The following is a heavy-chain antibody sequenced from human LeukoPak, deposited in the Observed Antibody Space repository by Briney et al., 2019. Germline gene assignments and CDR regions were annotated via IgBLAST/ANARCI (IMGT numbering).Heavy chain of an antibody. V-gene: IGHV4-39*07. CDR2: IFYSGST. D-gene: IGHD6-13*01. CDR3: ARGIAAAGSVAVPDY. J-gene: IGHJ4*02. Sequence: SETLSLTCTVSGGSISSTSYYWGWIRQPPGKGLEWIGSIFYSGSTYYNPSLKSRVTISVDTSKNQFSLKLSSVTAADTAVYYCARGIAAAGSVAVPDYWGQGTLVTVSS. CDR1: GGSISSTSYY.